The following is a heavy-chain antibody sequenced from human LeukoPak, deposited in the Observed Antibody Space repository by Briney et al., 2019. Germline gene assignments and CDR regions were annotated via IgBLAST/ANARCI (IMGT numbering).Heavy chain of an antibody. CDR1: GYTITGYY. V-gene: IGHV1-2*02. Sequence: ASVKVSCKASGYTITGYYIHWMRQAPGQGLEWMGWINPNSGDTNYAQKFLGRVTMTRDTSINTAFMELSRLRSDDTAVYYCARDRHWNQGNFDYWGQGTLVTVSP. CDR2: INPNSGDT. CDR3: ARDRHWNQGNFDY. D-gene: IGHD1-1*01. J-gene: IGHJ4*02.